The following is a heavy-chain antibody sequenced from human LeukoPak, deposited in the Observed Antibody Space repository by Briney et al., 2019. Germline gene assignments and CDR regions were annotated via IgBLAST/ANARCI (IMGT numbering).Heavy chain of an antibody. CDR2: IYYSGST. V-gene: IGHV4-59*01. D-gene: IGHD6-13*01. J-gene: IGHJ4*02. CDR3: AREVVAAAGTVDY. Sequence: SETLSLTCTVSGGSISNYYWSWIRQPPGKGLEWIGYIYYSGSTNYNPSLKSRVTISVDTSKNQFSLKLSSVTAADTAVYYCAREVVAAAGTVDYWGQGTLVIVSS. CDR1: GGSISNYY.